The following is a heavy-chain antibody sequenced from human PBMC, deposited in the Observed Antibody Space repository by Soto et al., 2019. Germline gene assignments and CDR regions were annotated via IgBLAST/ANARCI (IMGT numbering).Heavy chain of an antibody. CDR3: ARFLPPSAP. V-gene: IGHV1-18*01. D-gene: IGHD6-6*01. CDR1: GYTFTSYG. Sequence: QVQLVQSGAEVKKPGASVKVSCKASGYTFTSYGISWVRQAPGQGLEWMGWISAHNGNTNYAQKLQGRVTMTTDTSPNTAYMELRPLKPDATAVYYWARFLPPSAPGAQGPLVTVSS. J-gene: IGHJ5*02. CDR2: ISAHNGNT.